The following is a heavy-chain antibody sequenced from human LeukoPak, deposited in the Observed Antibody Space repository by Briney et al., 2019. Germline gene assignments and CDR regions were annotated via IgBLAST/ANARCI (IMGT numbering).Heavy chain of an antibody. CDR3: AGSPAGGASFDY. CDR1: GGSISSYY. J-gene: IGHJ4*02. D-gene: IGHD3-16*01. CDR2: IYTSGST. V-gene: IGHV4-4*07. Sequence: PSETLSLTCTLSGGSISSYYWSWIRQPAGKGLEWIGRIYTSGSTNYNPSLKSRVTMSVDTSKNQFSLKLSSVTAADTAVHYCAGSPAGGASFDYWGQGTLVTVSS.